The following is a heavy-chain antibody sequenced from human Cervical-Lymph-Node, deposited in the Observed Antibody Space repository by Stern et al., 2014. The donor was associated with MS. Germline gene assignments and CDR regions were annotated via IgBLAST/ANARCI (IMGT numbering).Heavy chain of an antibody. CDR1: GFTFSSYG. CDR3: AKPVVTAISFDY. Sequence: VQLVESGGGVVQPGRSLRLSCAGSGFTFSSYGMHWVRQAPGQGLEWVAFISYDGIVKYYADSVKGRFIISRDNSKNTLSLQMNSLRGEDTAVYYCAKPVVTAISFDYWGQGTLVTVSS. V-gene: IGHV3-30*18. CDR2: ISYDGIVK. J-gene: IGHJ4*02. D-gene: IGHD2-21*02.